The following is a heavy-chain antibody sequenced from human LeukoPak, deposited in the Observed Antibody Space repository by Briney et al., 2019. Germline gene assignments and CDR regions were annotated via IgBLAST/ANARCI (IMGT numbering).Heavy chain of an antibody. V-gene: IGHV3-23*01. J-gene: IGHJ4*02. D-gene: IGHD3-10*01. Sequence: GGTLRLSCAASGFTFNIFGMSWVRQAPGKGLEWVSSISGTYTSTYYADSVKGRFTISRDNSKNTLYLQMNSLRAEDTAVYYCAKGVSITMVRGSIDYWGQGTLVTVSS. CDR3: AKGVSITMVRGSIDY. CDR1: GFTFNIFG. CDR2: ISGTYTST.